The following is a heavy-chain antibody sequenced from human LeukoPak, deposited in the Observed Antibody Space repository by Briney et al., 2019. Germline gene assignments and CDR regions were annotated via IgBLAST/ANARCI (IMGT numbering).Heavy chain of an antibody. CDR2: ISSSSSTI. D-gene: IGHD2-21*02. V-gene: IGHV3-48*01. J-gene: IGHJ6*03. CDR3: ARDGGDPSPMSYYYYYMDV. CDR1: GFTFSSYS. Sequence: PGGSLRLSCAASGFTFSSYSMNWVRQAPGKGLEWVSYISSSSSTIYYADSVKGRFTISRDNAKNSLYLQMNSLRAEDTAVYYCARDGGDPSPMSYYYYYMDVWGKGTTVTVSS.